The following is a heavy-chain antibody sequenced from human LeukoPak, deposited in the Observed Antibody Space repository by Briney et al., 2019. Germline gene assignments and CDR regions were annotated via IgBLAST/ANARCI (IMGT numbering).Heavy chain of an antibody. D-gene: IGHD3-22*01. CDR1: GYTFTEYY. CDR3: ARVDVFYYSNSDYDPPYDY. CDR2: INPNSGGT. Sequence: PGASVKVSCKASGYTFTEYYMHWVRQAPGQGLEWMGWINPNSGGTNYAQKFQGRVTMTRDTSISTAYMELSRLRSDDTAVFYCARVDVFYYSNSDYDPPYDYWGQGTLVTVSS. V-gene: IGHV1-2*02. J-gene: IGHJ4*02.